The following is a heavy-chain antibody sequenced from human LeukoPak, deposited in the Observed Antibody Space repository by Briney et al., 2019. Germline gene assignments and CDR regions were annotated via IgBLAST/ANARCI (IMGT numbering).Heavy chain of an antibody. J-gene: IGHJ1*01. Sequence: SGTLSLTCAVSGGSISSSNWWSWVRQSPGKGLEWIGEIYHSGITNYNPSLKSRVTISVDNSKNQFSLNLSSVTAADTAVYYCAAVAVAGQEYFQHWGQGTLVTVSS. V-gene: IGHV4-4*02. CDR2: IYHSGIT. CDR3: AAVAVAGQEYFQH. D-gene: IGHD6-19*01. CDR1: GGSISSSNW.